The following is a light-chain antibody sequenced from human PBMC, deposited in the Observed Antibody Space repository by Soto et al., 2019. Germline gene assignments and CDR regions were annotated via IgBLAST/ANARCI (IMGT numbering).Light chain of an antibody. CDR1: QSVGST. CDR3: QQYSTSLT. CDR2: GAS. J-gene: IGKJ4*02. Sequence: EILMTQSPATLSVSPGERVILSCRASQSVGSTLAWYQQKPGQAPRLLIRGASTRATRVPARFSGSGSGTEFTLPISSLQSEDFAVYYCQQYSTSLTFGGGTTREIK. V-gene: IGKV3-15*01.